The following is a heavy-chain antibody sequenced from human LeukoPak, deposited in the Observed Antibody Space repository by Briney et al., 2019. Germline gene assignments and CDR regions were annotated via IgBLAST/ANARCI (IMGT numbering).Heavy chain of an antibody. CDR2: INPSDGST. CDR1: GYTFTSYY. D-gene: IGHD3-10*01. V-gene: IGHV1-46*01. CDR3: ARDSGPLGDLLGFDH. J-gene: IGHJ4*02. Sequence: ASVKVSCKASGYTFTSYYIHWVRQAPGQGLEWMGIINPSDGSTTYAQNFQGRVTMTRDTSTRSVYMDLSSLESEDTVVYYCARDSGPLGDLLGFDHWGQGTLVIVSS.